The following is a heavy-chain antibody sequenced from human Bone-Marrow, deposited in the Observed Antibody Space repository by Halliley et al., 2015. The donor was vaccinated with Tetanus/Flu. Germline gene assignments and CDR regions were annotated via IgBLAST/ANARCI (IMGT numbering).Heavy chain of an antibody. CDR1: GFTFSSHG. D-gene: IGHD3-10*01. V-gene: IGHV3-74*01. Sequence: SLRLSCAASGFTFSSHGMSWVRQTPEDGLAWVSYVISGGSKTTYADSVKGRFAISRDNGKNTVYLQMNNLRAEDTAIYYCARGYMGSGSYYLDFWGQGTLVTVSS. CDR2: VISGGSKT. CDR3: ARGYMGSGSYYLDF. J-gene: IGHJ4*02.